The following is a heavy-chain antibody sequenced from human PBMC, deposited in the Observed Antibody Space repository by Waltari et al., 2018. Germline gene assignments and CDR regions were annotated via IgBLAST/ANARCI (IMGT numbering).Heavy chain of an antibody. CDR2: SRNKANSYTT. Sequence: EVQLAESGGGLVQPGGSLRLSCAVSGFTFSDYYMDWVRQAPGKGLEWVARSRNKANSYTTEYAASVKGRFTISRDDSKNSLNLQMNSLETDDTAVYVCARAFQYGGTSHFDDWGQGTLVTVSS. V-gene: IGHV3-72*01. CDR1: GFTFSDYY. CDR3: ARAFQYGGTSHFDD. J-gene: IGHJ4*02. D-gene: IGHD1-26*01.